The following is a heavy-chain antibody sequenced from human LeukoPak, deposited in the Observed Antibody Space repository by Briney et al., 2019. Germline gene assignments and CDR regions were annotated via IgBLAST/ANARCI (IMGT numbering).Heavy chain of an antibody. CDR1: GVSISSGGYY. Sequence: PSETLSLTCTVSGVSISSGGYYWSWIRQHPGKGLEWIGYIYYSGSTYYNPSLKSRVTISVDTSKNQFSLKLNSVTAADTAVYYCPRGGPYGDYGLWGQGTLVTVSS. CDR2: IYYSGST. V-gene: IGHV4-31*03. CDR3: PRGGPYGDYGL. J-gene: IGHJ4*02. D-gene: IGHD4-17*01.